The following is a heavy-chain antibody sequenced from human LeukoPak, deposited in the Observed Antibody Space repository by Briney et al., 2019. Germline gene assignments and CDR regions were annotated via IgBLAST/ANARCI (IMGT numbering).Heavy chain of an antibody. D-gene: IGHD3-3*01. V-gene: IGHV3-21*01. Sequence: GGSLRLSCAASGFTFSSYSMNWVRQAPGKWLEWVSSISSSSSYIYYADSVKGRFTISRDNAKNSLYLQMNSLRAEDTAVYYCARGIRFLEWLLSGEFDYWGQGTLVTVSS. J-gene: IGHJ4*02. CDR1: GFTFSSYS. CDR3: ARGIRFLEWLLSGEFDY. CDR2: ISSSSSYI.